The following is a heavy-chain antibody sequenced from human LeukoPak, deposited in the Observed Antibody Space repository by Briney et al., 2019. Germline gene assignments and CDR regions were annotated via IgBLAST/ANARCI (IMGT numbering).Heavy chain of an antibody. CDR2: INRSGSS. CDR3: ARGRTGYHLLPTKKNYSYYYIDV. Sequence: PSETLSLTCAVYGGSFSAHYWSWIRQPPGKGLEWIGEINRSGSSYYNPSLKSRVSMSVDTSKNQFSLKLTSVTAADTAVYYCARGRTGYHLLPTKKNYSYYYIDVWGTGTTVTVSS. D-gene: IGHD2-2*01. V-gene: IGHV4-34*01. CDR1: GGSFSAHY. J-gene: IGHJ6*03.